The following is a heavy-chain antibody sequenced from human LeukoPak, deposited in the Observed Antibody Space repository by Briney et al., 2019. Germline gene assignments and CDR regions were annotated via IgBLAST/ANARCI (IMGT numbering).Heavy chain of an antibody. V-gene: IGHV3-30*04. CDR1: GSTFSTYA. Sequence: GGSLRLSCAASGSTFSTYAMHWVRQAPGKGLEWVALISYDGSNKYYADSVKGRFTISRDNSKNTLSLQMNSLRAEDTAVYYCAGRYYDILTEGREGFDYWGQGTLVTVSS. D-gene: IGHD3-9*01. J-gene: IGHJ4*02. CDR3: AGRYYDILTEGREGFDY. CDR2: ISYDGSNK.